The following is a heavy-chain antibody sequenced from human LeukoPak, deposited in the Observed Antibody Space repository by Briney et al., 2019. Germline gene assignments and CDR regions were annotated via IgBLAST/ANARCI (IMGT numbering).Heavy chain of an antibody. J-gene: IGHJ4*02. CDR2: IYPGDSDT. D-gene: IGHD5-24*01. CDR1: GYSFTNYW. CDR3: EREGRWLVRNLDSHFDY. Sequence: GESLKISCKSSGYSFTNYWIGWLRQMPGKGLEWMGIIYPGDSDTRYSPSFQGQVTISADKSISTAYLQWSSLKATDTATYCCEREGRWLVRNLDSHFDYWGQGTLATVSS. V-gene: IGHV5-51*01.